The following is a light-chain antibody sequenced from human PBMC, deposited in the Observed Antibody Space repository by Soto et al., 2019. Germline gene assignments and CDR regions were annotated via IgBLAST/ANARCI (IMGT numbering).Light chain of an antibody. Sequence: GSSVTITCRASHGISSYLAWYQQKPGKSPKLLIYAASTLQSGVPSRFSGSGSGTDFTLTISCLQSEDFATYYCQQYYSYPTWTFGQGTKVDIK. V-gene: IGKV1-8*01. J-gene: IGKJ1*01. CDR2: AAS. CDR1: HGISSY. CDR3: QQYYSYPTWT.